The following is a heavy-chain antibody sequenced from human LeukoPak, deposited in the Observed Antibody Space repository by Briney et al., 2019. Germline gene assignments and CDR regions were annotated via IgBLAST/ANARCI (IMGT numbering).Heavy chain of an antibody. CDR2: IYYSGST. J-gene: IGHJ4*02. V-gene: IGHV4-39*01. D-gene: IGHD5-18*01. CDR1: GGSISSSSYY. Sequence: SETLSLTCTVSGGSISSSSYYWGWIRQPPGKGLEWIGSIYYSGSTYYNPSLKSRVTKSVDTSKNQFSLKLSSVTAADTAVYYCASRGYSYGFLFDYWGQGTLVTVSS. CDR3: ASRGYSYGFLFDY.